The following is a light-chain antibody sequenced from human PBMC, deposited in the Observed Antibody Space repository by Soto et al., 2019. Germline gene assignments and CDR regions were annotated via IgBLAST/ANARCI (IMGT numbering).Light chain of an antibody. V-gene: IGKV3-20*01. CDR3: QLYGSSPKT. CDR2: GAS. Sequence: EILLTQSPGTLSLSPGERATLSCRATQTISSNYLAWYQQKPGQAPKLLIHGASTRATGIPDRFSGSGSGTDFTLTISRLEPEDFAVYYCQLYGSSPKTFGQGTKGE. J-gene: IGKJ1*01. CDR1: QTISSNY.